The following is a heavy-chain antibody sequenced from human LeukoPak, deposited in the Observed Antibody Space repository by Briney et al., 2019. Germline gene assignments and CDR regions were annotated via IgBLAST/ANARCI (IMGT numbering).Heavy chain of an antibody. V-gene: IGHV4-34*01. J-gene: IGHJ4*02. CDR3: ARGHRVAGPDY. CDR1: VGSFSGYY. Sequence: KPSETLSLTCAVCVGSFSGYYCSWLRHPPGKGREWLGEINHSGSTKYNPSLKSPVTLSLDTSKNQFSLKLGSLTAPDPAGYYFARGHRVAGPDYWGQGTLVSVSS. D-gene: IGHD6-19*01. CDR2: INHSGST.